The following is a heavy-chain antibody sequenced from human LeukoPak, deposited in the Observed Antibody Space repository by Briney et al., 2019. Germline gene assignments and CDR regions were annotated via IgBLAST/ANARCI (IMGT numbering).Heavy chain of an antibody. CDR1: GFTFNTYA. CDR2: ISSSGGST. J-gene: IGHJ3*02. D-gene: IGHD2-2*01. V-gene: IGHV3-23*01. CDR3: AKYRHDCTSTSCYFLVDAFDI. Sequence: GGSLRLSCAASGFTFNTYAMSWVRQAPGKGLEWVSTISSSGGSTYYADSVKGRFTFSRDNSKNTLYLQMNSLRAEDTAVYYCAKYRHDCTSTSCYFLVDAFDIWGQGTTVTVSS.